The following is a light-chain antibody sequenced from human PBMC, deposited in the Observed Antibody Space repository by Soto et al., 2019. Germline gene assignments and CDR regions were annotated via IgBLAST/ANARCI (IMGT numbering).Light chain of an antibody. Sequence: AIQMTQSPSSLSASVGDRVTITCRASQGITNDLGWYQQKPGKAPKLLIYAASSLQSGVPSRFSGSGSGTEFTLTISSLQAEDCATYYCLQDYIYPRTFGQGTKVDIK. CDR1: QGITND. CDR2: AAS. V-gene: IGKV1-6*01. J-gene: IGKJ1*01. CDR3: LQDYIYPRT.